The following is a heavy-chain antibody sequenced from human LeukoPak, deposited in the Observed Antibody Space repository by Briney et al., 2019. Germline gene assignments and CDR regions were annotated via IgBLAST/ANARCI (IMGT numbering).Heavy chain of an antibody. Sequence: ASVKVSCKASGYTFTGYYMHWVRQAPGQGLEWMGRINPNSGGTNYAQKFQGRVTMTRDTSISTAYMELSRLRSGDTAVYYCARDCGGSCYPYYYYYYMDVWGKGTTVTVSS. J-gene: IGHJ6*03. CDR2: INPNSGGT. CDR1: GYTFTGYY. CDR3: ARDCGGSCYPYYYYYYMDV. V-gene: IGHV1-2*06. D-gene: IGHD2-15*01.